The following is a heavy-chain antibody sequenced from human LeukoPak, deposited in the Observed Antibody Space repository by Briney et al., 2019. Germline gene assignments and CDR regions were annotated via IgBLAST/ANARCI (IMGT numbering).Heavy chain of an antibody. V-gene: IGHV4-34*01. CDR2: INHSGST. CDR1: GGSFSGYY. D-gene: IGHD2-2*01. J-gene: IGHJ3*02. Sequence: PSETLSLTCAVYGGSFSGYYWSWIRQPPGKGLEWIGEINHSGSTNYNPSLKSRVTISVDTSKNQFSLKLSSVTAADTAVYYCATGVPAALDAFDIWGQGTMVTVSS. CDR3: ATGVPAALDAFDI.